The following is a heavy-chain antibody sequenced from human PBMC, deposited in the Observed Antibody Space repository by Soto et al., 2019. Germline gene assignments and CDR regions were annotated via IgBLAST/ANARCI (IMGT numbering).Heavy chain of an antibody. CDR2: ISSDGSST. CDR3: ATAGTGTLTS. V-gene: IGHV3-74*03. Sequence: EVQLGESGGGLVQPGGSLSLSCAASGFTFSGSWMHWVRQAPGKGLVWVSRISSDGSSTTYADSVKGRFTISRDKATNMLYHQINSLRAEATVLYYCATAGTGTLTSWGQGTLSTVSS. J-gene: IGHJ5*02. D-gene: IGHD1-1*01. CDR1: GFTFSGSW.